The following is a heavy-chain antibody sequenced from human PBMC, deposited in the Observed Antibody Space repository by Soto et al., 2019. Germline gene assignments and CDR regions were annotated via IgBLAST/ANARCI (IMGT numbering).Heavy chain of an antibody. CDR3: ARDPFSFGGYDYSRFDC. CDR2: IIPIFGTA. Sequence: QVQLVQSGAEVKKPGSSVKVSCKASGGTFSSYAISWVRQAPGQGLEWMGGIIPIFGTANYAQKFQGRVTITADESTSTAYMELSSLRSEDTAVYYCARDPFSFGGYDYSRFDCWGQGTLVTVSS. V-gene: IGHV1-69*01. J-gene: IGHJ4*02. D-gene: IGHD5-12*01. CDR1: GGTFSSYA.